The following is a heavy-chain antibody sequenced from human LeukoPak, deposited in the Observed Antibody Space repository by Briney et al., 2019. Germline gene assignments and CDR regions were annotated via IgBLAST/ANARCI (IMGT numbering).Heavy chain of an antibody. CDR1: GGTFSSYA. V-gene: IGHV1-8*02. J-gene: IGHJ4*02. Sequence: ASVKVSCKASGGTFSSYAISWVRQAPGQGLEWMGWMNPNSGNTGYAQKLQGRVTMTRNTSISTAYMELSSLRSEDTTVYYCARVIQYYYDSSGYPDYWGQGTLVTVSS. D-gene: IGHD3-22*01. CDR2: MNPNSGNT. CDR3: ARVIQYYYDSSGYPDY.